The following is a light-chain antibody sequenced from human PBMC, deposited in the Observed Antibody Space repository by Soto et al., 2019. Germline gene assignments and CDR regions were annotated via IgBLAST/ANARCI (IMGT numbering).Light chain of an antibody. CDR1: QSVSSSY. Sequence: EIVLTQSPGTLSLSPGERATLSCMAIQSVSSSYLAWYQQKPGQAPRLLIYGASSRATGIPDRFSGSGSGTDFTLTISILEPEDFAVYYCQQYGSSPLTFGGGTKVEIK. V-gene: IGKV3-20*01. CDR2: GAS. J-gene: IGKJ4*01. CDR3: QQYGSSPLT.